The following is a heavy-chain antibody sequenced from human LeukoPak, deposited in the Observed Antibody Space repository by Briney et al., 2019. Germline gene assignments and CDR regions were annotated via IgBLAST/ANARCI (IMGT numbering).Heavy chain of an antibody. CDR2: ITADGGST. CDR1: GFTFRGYA. Sequence: GGSLRLSCAVSGFTFRGYAMNWVRQAPGKGLEWVAAITADGGSTHYTTSVKGRFIISRDTPKNTLSLQMNNLRAEDTAVYFCARVWLRDYMDVWGEGTTVSVSS. D-gene: IGHD5-12*01. V-gene: IGHV3-23*01. J-gene: IGHJ6*03. CDR3: ARVWLRDYMDV.